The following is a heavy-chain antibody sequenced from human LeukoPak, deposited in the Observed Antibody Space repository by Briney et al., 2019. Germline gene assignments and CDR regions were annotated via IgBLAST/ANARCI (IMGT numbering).Heavy chain of an antibody. CDR2: INPNGDYI. Sequence: PGRSLRLSCAASGFTFSSYGMHWVRQAPGKGLEWVSSINPNGDYIYYADSVKGRFTISRDNAKNSLYLQMTSLKAEDTAVYFCARGIGYFDWLFFSWGQGTLLTVSS. J-gene: IGHJ5*02. CDR1: GFTFSSYG. D-gene: IGHD3-9*01. V-gene: IGHV3-21*06. CDR3: ARGIGYFDWLFFS.